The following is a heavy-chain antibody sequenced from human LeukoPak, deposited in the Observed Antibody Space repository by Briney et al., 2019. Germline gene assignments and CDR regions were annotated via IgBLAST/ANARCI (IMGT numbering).Heavy chain of an antibody. CDR2: IYTSGST. D-gene: IGHD2-2*01. CDR3: AREGSAPPTGIVVVPAAPGLGAFDI. Sequence: SETLSLTCTVSGGSISSGSYYWSWIRQPAGKGLEWIGRIYTSGSTNYNPSLKSRVTISVDTSKNQFSLKLSSVTAADTAVYYCAREGSAPPTGIVVVPAAPGLGAFDIWGQGTMVTVSS. J-gene: IGHJ3*02. CDR1: GGSISSGSYY. V-gene: IGHV4-61*02.